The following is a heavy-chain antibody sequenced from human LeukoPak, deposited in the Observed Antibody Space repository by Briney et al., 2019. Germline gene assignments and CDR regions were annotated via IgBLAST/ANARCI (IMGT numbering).Heavy chain of an antibody. V-gene: IGHV4-59*01. J-gene: IGHJ3*02. D-gene: IGHD5-24*01. CDR1: SDVISSYY. CDR3: ARAGDGYNCRIYAFDI. CDR2: ITYSGST. Sequence: PSETLSLTCSVSSDVISSYYWSWTRQSPGKGLEWIGYITYSGSTNYNPSLKSRVTISVDTSKNQFSLKLTSVTATDTAVYYCARAGDGYNCRIYAFDIWGQGTMVTVSS.